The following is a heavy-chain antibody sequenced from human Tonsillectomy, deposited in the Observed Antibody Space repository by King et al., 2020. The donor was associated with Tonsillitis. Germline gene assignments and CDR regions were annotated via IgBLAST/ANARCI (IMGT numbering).Heavy chain of an antibody. V-gene: IGHV5-51*01. CDR2: IYPGDSDT. J-gene: IGHJ6*02. D-gene: IGHD3-10*01. CDR3: ARQKLSGTFYYGMDV. CDR1: GYSFPSYW. Sequence: VQLVESGAEVKKPGESLKISCKGSGYSFPSYWIGWVRQMPGKGLEWMGVIYPGDSDTRYSPSFQGQVTISADKSISTAYLQWSSLKASDTAMYYCARQKLSGTFYYGMDVWGQGTAVTVSS.